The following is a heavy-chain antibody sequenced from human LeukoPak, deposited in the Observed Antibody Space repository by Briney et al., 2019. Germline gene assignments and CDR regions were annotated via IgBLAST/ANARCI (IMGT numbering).Heavy chain of an antibody. J-gene: IGHJ4*02. Sequence: SGPALVKPTQTLTLTCTFSGFSLSTSGMSVSWIRQPPGKALEWLGRIDWDDDKYYSTSLKTRLTISKDTSKNQVVLTMTNMDPVDTATYYCAHIRQLVPSQFDYWGQGTLVTVFS. V-gene: IGHV2-70*11. CDR3: AHIRQLVPSQFDY. CDR2: IDWDDDK. CDR1: GFSLSTSGMS. D-gene: IGHD6-13*01.